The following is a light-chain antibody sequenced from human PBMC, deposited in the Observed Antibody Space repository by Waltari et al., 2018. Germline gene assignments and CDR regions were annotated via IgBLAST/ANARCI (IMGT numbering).Light chain of an antibody. CDR1: QSVSSSY. J-gene: IGKJ1*01. V-gene: IGKV3-20*01. Sequence: EIVLTQSPGTLSLSPGERATLSCRASQSVSSSYLAWYQQKPGQAPRLLIYGASSRDTGIPDRFSGSGSGTDFTLTISRLEPEDFAVYYCQQYGSLTWTFGQGTKVEIK. CDR2: GAS. CDR3: QQYGSLTWT.